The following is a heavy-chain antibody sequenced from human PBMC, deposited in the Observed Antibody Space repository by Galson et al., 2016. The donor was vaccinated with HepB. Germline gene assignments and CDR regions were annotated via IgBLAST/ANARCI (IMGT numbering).Heavy chain of an antibody. CDR1: GYTFTDYH. J-gene: IGHJ4*02. CDR2: IDRPSGDT. V-gene: IGHV1-2*06. Sequence: SVKVSCKASGYTFTDYHMHWLRQAPGQGLEWMGRIDRPSGDTKYALKFQGRVTMTRDMSSSTIYMELSGLTSEDTAVYYCARDCGLGGGLDYWGRGTLVTVSS. D-gene: IGHD2-21*01. CDR3: ARDCGLGGGLDY.